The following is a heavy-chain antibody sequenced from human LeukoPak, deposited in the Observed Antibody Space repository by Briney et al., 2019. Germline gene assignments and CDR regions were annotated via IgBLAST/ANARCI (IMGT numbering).Heavy chain of an antibody. J-gene: IGHJ3*02. D-gene: IGHD3-10*01. CDR2: IIPIFGTA. V-gene: IGHV1-69*06. CDR3: AREKISSGTDDAFDI. CDR1: GGTFSSYA. Sequence: ASVKVSCKASGGTFSSYAISWVRQAPGQGLEWMGGIIPIFGTANYAQKFQGRVTITADKSTSTAYMELSSLRSEDTAVYYCAREKISSGTDDAFDIWGQGTMVTVSS.